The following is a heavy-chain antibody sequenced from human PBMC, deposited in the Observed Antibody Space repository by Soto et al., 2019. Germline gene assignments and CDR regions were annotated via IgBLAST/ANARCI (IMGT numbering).Heavy chain of an antibody. CDR1: GFTFTNSA. CDR3: ATDKGDSYGYGNY. D-gene: IGHD5-18*01. Sequence: QMQLVQSGPEVKKPGTSVKVSCKASGFTFTNSAVQWVRQARGQRLEWIGWIVVGSGNTNYAQKFQERVTITREMSTTTAYMELSSLRTEDTALYYCATDKGDSYGYGNYWGQGTLVTVSS. V-gene: IGHV1-58*01. CDR2: IVVGSGNT. J-gene: IGHJ4*02.